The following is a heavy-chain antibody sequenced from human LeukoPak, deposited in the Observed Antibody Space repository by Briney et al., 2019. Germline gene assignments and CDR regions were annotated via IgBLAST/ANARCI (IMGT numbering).Heavy chain of an antibody. V-gene: IGHV3-21*01. J-gene: IGHJ4*02. CDR2: ISSSSSYI. CDR3: ARVTTQWLVSTIDY. Sequence: GGSLRLSCAAPGFTFSSYSMTWVRQAPGKGLEWVASISSSSSYIYYADSVKGRFTISRDNAKNSLYLQMNSLRAEDTAVYYCARVTTQWLVSTIDYWGQGTLVTVSS. CDR1: GFTFSSYS. D-gene: IGHD6-19*01.